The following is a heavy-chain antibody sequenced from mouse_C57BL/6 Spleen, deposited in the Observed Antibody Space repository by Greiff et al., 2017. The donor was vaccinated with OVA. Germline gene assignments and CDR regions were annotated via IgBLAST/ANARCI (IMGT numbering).Heavy chain of an antibody. Sequence: QVQLQQSGAELAKPGASVKLSCKASGYTFTSYWMHWVKQRPGQGLEWIGYINPSSGYTKYNQKFKDKATVTADKSSSTAYMQLSSLTYEDSAVYYCANHNGGFAYWGQGTLVTVSA. D-gene: IGHD1-3*01. CDR1: GYTFTSYW. V-gene: IGHV1-7*01. CDR3: ANHNGGFAY. CDR2: INPSSGYT. J-gene: IGHJ3*01.